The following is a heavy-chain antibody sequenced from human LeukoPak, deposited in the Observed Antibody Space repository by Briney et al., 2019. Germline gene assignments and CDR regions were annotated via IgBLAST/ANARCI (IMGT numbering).Heavy chain of an antibody. Sequence: ASVKVSCKASGYTFTSYYMHWVRQAPGQGLEWMGIINPSGGSTSYAQKFQGRVTMTRDTSTSTVYMELSSLRSEDTAVYYCATGRLYYDRRGYYENDAFDLWGHGTRVTVTS. D-gene: IGHD3-22*01. V-gene: IGHV1-46*01. CDR2: INPSGGST. J-gene: IGHJ3*01. CDR1: GYTFTSYY. CDR3: ATGRLYYDRRGYYENDAFDL.